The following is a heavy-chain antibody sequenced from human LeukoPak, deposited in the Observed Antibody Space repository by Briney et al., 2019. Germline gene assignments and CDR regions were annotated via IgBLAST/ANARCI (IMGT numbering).Heavy chain of an antibody. Sequence: GRSLRLSCAASGFTFSSYGMHWVRQAPGKGLEWVAVIWYDGSNKYYADSVMGRFTISRDNSKNTLYLQMNSLRAEDTAVYYCARDKRDSSYFDYWGQGTLVTVSS. CDR2: IWYDGSNK. J-gene: IGHJ4*02. V-gene: IGHV3-33*01. D-gene: IGHD3-22*01. CDR3: ARDKRDSSYFDY. CDR1: GFTFSSYG.